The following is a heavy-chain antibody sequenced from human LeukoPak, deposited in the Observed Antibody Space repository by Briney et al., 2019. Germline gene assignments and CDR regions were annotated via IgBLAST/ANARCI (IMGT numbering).Heavy chain of an antibody. CDR1: GGSISSYY. CDR2: SYYSGST. V-gene: IGHV4-59*01. D-gene: IGHD3-10*01. J-gene: IGHJ3*02. CDR3: ARSLYYYGSDSFDI. Sequence: PSETLSLTCSVSGGSISSYYWNWIRQPPGKGLEWIGYSYYSGSTNYNPSLTSRVTISVDTSKNRFSLKLSSVTAADTAVYYCARSLYYYGSDSFDIWGQGTMVTVSS.